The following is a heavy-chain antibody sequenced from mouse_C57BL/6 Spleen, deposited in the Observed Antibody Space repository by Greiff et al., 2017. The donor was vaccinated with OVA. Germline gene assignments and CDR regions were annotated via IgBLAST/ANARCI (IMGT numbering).Heavy chain of an antibody. Sequence: DVMLVESGGGLVKPGGSLKLSCAASGFTFSSYAMSWVRQTPEKRLEWVATISDGGSYTYYPDNVKGRFTISRDNAKNNLYLQMSHLKSEDTAMYYCAKYYSNYYFDYWGQGTTLTVSS. CDR3: AKYYSNYYFDY. CDR1: GFTFSSYA. D-gene: IGHD2-5*01. CDR2: ISDGGSYT. J-gene: IGHJ2*01. V-gene: IGHV5-4*03.